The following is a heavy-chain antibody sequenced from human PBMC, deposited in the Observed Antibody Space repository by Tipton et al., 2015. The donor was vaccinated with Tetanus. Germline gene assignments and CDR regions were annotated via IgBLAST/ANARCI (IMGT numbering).Heavy chain of an antibody. CDR3: VRGQVSAMDG. V-gene: IGHV6-1*01. Sequence: GLVKPSQTLSLTCAISGDSVSRNNIAWNWIRQSPSRGLEWLGRTYYASKWVNNYAASVKSRLKINPDTSKTQFSLQLSSVTPEDAAVYYCVRGQVSAMDGWGQGSTVIVSS. CDR2: TYYASKWVN. J-gene: IGHJ6*02. CDR1: GDSVSRNNIA.